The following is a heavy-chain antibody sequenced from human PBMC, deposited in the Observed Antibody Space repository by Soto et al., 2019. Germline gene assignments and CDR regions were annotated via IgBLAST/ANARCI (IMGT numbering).Heavy chain of an antibody. J-gene: IGHJ6*02. CDR1: GLSLSTIGEG. Sequence: QITLKESGPTLVKPTQTLTLTCTFSGLSLSTIGEGVGWIRQPPGKALEWLPLFYWDDDMRYSPSLKSRLTITKDTSVNRVVLTKTNMGPVDTATYYCVQTRCGGDCLQSYSSHSYYGLDVWGQGTTVTVSS. CDR2: FYWDDDM. CDR3: VQTRCGGDCLQSYSSHSYYGLDV. V-gene: IGHV2-5*02. D-gene: IGHD2-21*02.